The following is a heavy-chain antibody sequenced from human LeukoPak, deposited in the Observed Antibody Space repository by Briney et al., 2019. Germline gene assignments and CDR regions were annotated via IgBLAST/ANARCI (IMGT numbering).Heavy chain of an antibody. J-gene: IGHJ4*02. V-gene: IGHV4-59*08. CDR1: GGSISSYY. D-gene: IGHD1-26*01. CDR3: ARQAPVGTDFDY. Sequence: KPSETLSPTCTVSGGSISSYYWSWIRQPPGKGLEWIGYIYYSGSTNYNPSLKSRVTISVDTSKNQFSLKLSSVTAADTAVYYCARQAPVGTDFDYWGQGTLVTVSS. CDR2: IYYSGST.